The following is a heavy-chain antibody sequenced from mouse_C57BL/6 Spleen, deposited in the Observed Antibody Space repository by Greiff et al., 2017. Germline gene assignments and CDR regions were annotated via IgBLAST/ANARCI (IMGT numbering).Heavy chain of an antibody. D-gene: IGHD2-3*01. Sequence: DVHLVESGGGLVKPGGSLKLSCAASGFTFSDYGMHWVRQAPEKGLEWVAYISSGSSTIYYADTVKGRFTISRDNAKNTLFLQMTSLRSEDTAMYYCARKTIYDGYWWFAYWGQGTLVTVSA. CDR1: GFTFSDYG. J-gene: IGHJ3*01. CDR3: ARKTIYDGYWWFAY. V-gene: IGHV5-17*01. CDR2: ISSGSSTI.